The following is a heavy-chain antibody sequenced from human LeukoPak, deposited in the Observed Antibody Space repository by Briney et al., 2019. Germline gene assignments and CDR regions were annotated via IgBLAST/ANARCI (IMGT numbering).Heavy chain of an antibody. D-gene: IGHD2-15*01. J-gene: IGHJ4*02. V-gene: IGHV1-8*01. CDR3: ARAPIGRYCSGGSCYLNLYYFDY. Sequence: ASVKVSCKASGYTFTSYDINWVRQATGQGLEWMGWMNPNSGNTGYAQKFQGRVTMTRNTSISTAYMELSSLRSEDTAVYYCARAPIGRYCSGGSCYLNLYYFDYWGQGTLVTASS. CDR2: MNPNSGNT. CDR1: GYTFTSYD.